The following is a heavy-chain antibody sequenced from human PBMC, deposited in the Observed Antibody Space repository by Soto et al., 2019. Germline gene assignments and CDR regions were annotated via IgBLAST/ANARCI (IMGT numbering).Heavy chain of an antibody. CDR2: INPGNGET. J-gene: IGHJ4*02. V-gene: IGHV1-3*01. D-gene: IGHD2-21*02. CDR1: GYSFTDFA. Sequence: QVQLVQSGPEVKRPGASVKLSCKSSGYSFTDFAIHWVRQAPGQGLEWMGWINPGNGETKYSQKFQGRVTLNSDASASTVHMELSGLRYEDTSIYLCASDRWVTTRSFADWGQGALVTVSS. CDR3: ASDRWVTTRSFAD.